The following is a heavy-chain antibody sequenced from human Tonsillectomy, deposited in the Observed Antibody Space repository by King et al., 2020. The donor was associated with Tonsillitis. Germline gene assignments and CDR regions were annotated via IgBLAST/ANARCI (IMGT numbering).Heavy chain of an antibody. Sequence: LQLQESGPGLVKPSETLSLTCTVSGGSISSYYWSWIRQPAGKGLEWMGRIYTSGSTNYNPSLKGRVTMSVDTSKNQFSLKLSSVTAADTAVYYCARIGRITGTTLTYYYYGMDVWGQGTTVTVSS. V-gene: IGHV4-4*07. J-gene: IGHJ6*02. D-gene: IGHD1-7*01. CDR2: IYTSGST. CDR3: ARIGRITGTTLTYYYYGMDV. CDR1: GGSISSYY.